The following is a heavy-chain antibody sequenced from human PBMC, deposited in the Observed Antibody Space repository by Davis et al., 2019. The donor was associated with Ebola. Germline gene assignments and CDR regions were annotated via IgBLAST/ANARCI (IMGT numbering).Heavy chain of an antibody. V-gene: IGHV1-46*01. CDR2: INPSGGST. D-gene: IGHD3-10*01. CDR3: ARTMVRGVIITGPFDP. CDR1: GYTFTGYY. J-gene: IGHJ5*02. Sequence: ASVKVSCKASGYTFTGYYIHWVRQAPGQGLEWMGIINPSGGSTSYAQKFQGRVTMTRDTSTSTVYMELSSLRSEDTAVYYCARTMVRGVIITGPFDPWGQGTLVTVSS.